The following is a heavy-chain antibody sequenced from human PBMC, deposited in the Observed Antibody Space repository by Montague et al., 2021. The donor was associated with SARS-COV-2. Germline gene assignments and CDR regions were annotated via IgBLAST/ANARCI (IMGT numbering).Heavy chain of an antibody. J-gene: IGHJ5*02. Sequence: SETLSLTCAVYGGSLSGYYWAWIRQTPAKGLEWIGEINHSGSTNCNPSLKSRLTISVDTSKKQFSLKLNSMTAADTAVYYCARGADYDFWSGFLRYNWCDHWGLGTPVTVSS. D-gene: IGHD3-3*01. V-gene: IGHV4-34*01. CDR1: GGSLSGYY. CDR3: ARGADYDFWSGFLRYNWCDH. CDR2: INHSGST.